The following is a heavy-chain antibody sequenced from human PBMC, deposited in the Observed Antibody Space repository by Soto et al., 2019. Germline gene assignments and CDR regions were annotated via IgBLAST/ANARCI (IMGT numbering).Heavy chain of an antibody. J-gene: IGHJ6*02. V-gene: IGHV1-18*04. Sequence: WASVKVSCKASGYTFTSYGISWVRQAPGQGLEWMGWISAYNGNTNYAQKLQGRVTMTTDTSTSTAYMELRSLRSDDTAVYYCARSRGLDFWSGYPGDYYGMDVWGQGTTVTVSS. CDR1: GYTFTSYG. CDR3: ARSRGLDFWSGYPGDYYGMDV. D-gene: IGHD3-3*01. CDR2: ISAYNGNT.